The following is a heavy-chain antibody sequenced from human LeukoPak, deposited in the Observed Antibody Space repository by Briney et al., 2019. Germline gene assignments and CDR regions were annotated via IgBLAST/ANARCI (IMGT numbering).Heavy chain of an antibody. Sequence: SETLSLTCSVSAAFKSKYYWSWARQPPGKGLEWIGYTYYSGSTNFNPSLKSRVTISVDPSKHQFSLSLSSVTAADTAVYYCARDMGPGCSGGSCYDFWGQGTLVTVSS. D-gene: IGHD2-15*01. J-gene: IGHJ4*02. CDR2: TYYSGST. V-gene: IGHV4-59*01. CDR3: ARDMGPGCSGGSCYDF. CDR1: AAFKSKYY.